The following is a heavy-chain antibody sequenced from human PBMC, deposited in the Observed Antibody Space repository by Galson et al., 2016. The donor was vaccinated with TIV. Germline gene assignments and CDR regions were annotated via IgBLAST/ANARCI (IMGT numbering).Heavy chain of an antibody. CDR1: GFAFDAYA. Sequence: SLRLSCAASGFAFDAYAMHCVRQPPGKGLEWVSGINWSSASTGYAGSVKCRFTISRDNAKNSLYLQMHSLRPEDTALYYCAKGAKDHVYHGMDVWGQGTTVSVSS. J-gene: IGHJ6*02. CDR2: INWSSAST. CDR3: AKGAKDHVYHGMDV. V-gene: IGHV3-9*01. D-gene: IGHD1-14*01.